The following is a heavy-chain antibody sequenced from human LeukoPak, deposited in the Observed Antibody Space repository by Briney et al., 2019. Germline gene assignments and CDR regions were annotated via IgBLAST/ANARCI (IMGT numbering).Heavy chain of an antibody. D-gene: IGHD3-22*01. CDR3: ARDSRSSGCAY. CDR1: GFTVSSNY. CDR2: IYSGGST. Sequence: QAGGSLRLAWAAAGFTVSSNYMSWVRQAPGKGLEWISVIYSGGSTYYADSVEGRFTISRDNSKNTLYLQMNSLRAEDTAVYYCARDSRSSGCAYWGQGTLVTVSS. J-gene: IGHJ4*02. V-gene: IGHV3-66*01.